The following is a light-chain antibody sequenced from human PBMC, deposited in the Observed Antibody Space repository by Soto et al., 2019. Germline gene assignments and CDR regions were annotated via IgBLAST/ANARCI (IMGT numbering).Light chain of an antibody. CDR2: EVS. V-gene: IGLV2-8*01. J-gene: IGLJ1*01. CDR3: SSYAGDYNLYV. Sequence: QSALTQPPSASGSPGQSVTISCTGTSSDVGGYNYVSWYQHHPGKAPKLLIYEVSKRPSGVPDRFSGSKSANTASLTVSGLQAVDEADYFCSSYAGDYNLYVCGTGTKVTVL. CDR1: SSDVGGYNY.